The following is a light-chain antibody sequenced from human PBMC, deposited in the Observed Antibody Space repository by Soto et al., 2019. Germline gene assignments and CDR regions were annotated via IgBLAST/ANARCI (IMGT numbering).Light chain of an antibody. Sequence: EVGMTQSPATLSVTPGGRATLSCRASQSISDTLAWYQQKPGQAPRLLIHGASTRAPGLPARFSGSGSGTDFTLTISSLQSEDFAVYYCPQYDNWPWTFGQGTMVAIK. CDR2: GAS. V-gene: IGKV3-15*01. CDR1: QSISDT. CDR3: PQYDNWPWT. J-gene: IGKJ1*01.